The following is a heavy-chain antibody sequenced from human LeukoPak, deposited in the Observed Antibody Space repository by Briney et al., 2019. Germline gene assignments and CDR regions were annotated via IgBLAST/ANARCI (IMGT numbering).Heavy chain of an antibody. CDR2: IWYDGSNK. J-gene: IGHJ4*02. V-gene: IGHV3-33*06. Sequence: GGSLRLFCAASGFTFSSYGMHWVRQAPGKGLEWVAVIWYDGSNKYYADSVKGRFTISRDNSKNTLYLQMNSLRAEDTAVYYCAKGKRSSQRGSFDYWGQGTLVTVFS. CDR3: AKGKRSSQRGSFDY. D-gene: IGHD6-13*01. CDR1: GFTFSSYG.